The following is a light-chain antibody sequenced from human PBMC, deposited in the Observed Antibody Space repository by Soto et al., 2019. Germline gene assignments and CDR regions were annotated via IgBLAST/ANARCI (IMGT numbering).Light chain of an antibody. CDR3: RHYNSYLET. CDR1: QSISTW. CDR2: MAS. V-gene: IGKV1-5*03. J-gene: IGKJ1*01. Sequence: DMSMAQSPSTLSASVGDRVTITCRASQSISTWLAWYQQKPGRAPKLLIYMASTLESGVPSRFSGSGSGTEFTLTISSLQPDDFATYYCRHYNSYLETFGQGTRVEIK.